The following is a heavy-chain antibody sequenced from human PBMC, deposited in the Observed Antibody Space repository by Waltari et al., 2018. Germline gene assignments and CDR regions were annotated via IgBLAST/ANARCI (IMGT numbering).Heavy chain of an antibody. V-gene: IGHV4-59*01. Sequence: QVQLQESGPGLVKPSETLSLTCTVSGGSISSYYWSWIRQPPGKGLEWIGYIYYRGSTNYNPSLKMRVTISVDTSKNQFSLKLSSVTAADTAVYYCARGKYYYYYYGMDVWGQGTTVTVSS. CDR3: ARGKYYYYYYGMDV. CDR1: GGSISSYY. CDR2: IYYRGST. J-gene: IGHJ6*02.